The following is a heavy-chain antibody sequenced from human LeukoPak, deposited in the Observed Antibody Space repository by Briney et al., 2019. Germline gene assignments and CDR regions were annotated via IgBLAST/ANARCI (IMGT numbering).Heavy chain of an antibody. CDR2: IYYSGST. CDR3: ARGREGRIDY. CDR1: GGSISSYY. V-gene: IGHV4-59*01. J-gene: IGHJ4*02. Sequence: PSETLSLTCTVSGGSISSYYWSWIRQPPGKGLEWIGYIYYSGSTNYNPSLKSRVTISVDTSKNQFSLKLSSVTAADTAVYYCARGREGRIDYWGQGTLVTVSS.